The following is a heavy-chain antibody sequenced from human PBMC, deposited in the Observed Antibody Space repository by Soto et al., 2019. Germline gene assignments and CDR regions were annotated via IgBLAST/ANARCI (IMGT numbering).Heavy chain of an antibody. D-gene: IGHD3-22*01. V-gene: IGHV4-30-4*01. Sequence: ELSETLSLTCTVSGGSIISGDYYWSWIRQPPGKGLEWIGYIYYSGSTYYNPSLKSRVTISVDTSKNQFSLKLSSVTAADTAVYYCARLLYYYDSSGYSDYWGQGTLVTVSS. CDR1: GGSIISGDYY. J-gene: IGHJ4*02. CDR2: IYYSGST. CDR3: ARLLYYYDSSGYSDY.